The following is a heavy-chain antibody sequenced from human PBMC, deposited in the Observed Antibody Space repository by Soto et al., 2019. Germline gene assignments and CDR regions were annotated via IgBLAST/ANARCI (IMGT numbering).Heavy chain of an antibody. CDR1: GFTFSSYG. V-gene: IGHV3-33*01. D-gene: IGHD6-19*01. Sequence: GGSLRLSCAASGFTFSSYGMHWVRQAPGKGLEWVAVIWYDGSNKYYADSVKGRFTISRDNSKNTLYLQMNSLRAEDTAVYYCARDWVDIAVAQYPYYYYGMDVWGQGTTVTVSS. J-gene: IGHJ6*02. CDR3: ARDWVDIAVAQYPYYYYGMDV. CDR2: IWYDGSNK.